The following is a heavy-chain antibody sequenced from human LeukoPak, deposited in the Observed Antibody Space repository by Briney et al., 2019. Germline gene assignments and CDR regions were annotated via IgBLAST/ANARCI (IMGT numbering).Heavy chain of an antibody. Sequence: PGGSLRLSCAASGITFSSYSMNWVRQAPGKGLEWVSYISSSSSTIYYADSVKGRFTISRDNAKNSLYLQMSSLRAEDTAVYYCAASALWPHRLNTWGQGTLVTVSS. CDR1: GITFSSYS. CDR2: ISSSSSTI. D-gene: IGHD2-21*01. V-gene: IGHV3-48*01. J-gene: IGHJ4*02. CDR3: AASALWPHRLNT.